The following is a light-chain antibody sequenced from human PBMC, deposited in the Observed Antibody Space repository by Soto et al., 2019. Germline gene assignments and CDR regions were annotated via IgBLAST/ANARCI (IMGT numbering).Light chain of an antibody. V-gene: IGLV1-51*01. CDR2: DNN. J-gene: IGLJ2*01. CDR3: GTCDTSLTVVV. CDR1: NSNIGTNF. Sequence: QSVLTQPPSVSAAPGQKVTISCSGSNSNIGTNFVSWYQQVPGTAPKLLIYDNNKRHSEIPDRFSGSKSGTSATLGIAGLQTGDEADYYCGTCDTSLTVVVFGGGTKLTVL.